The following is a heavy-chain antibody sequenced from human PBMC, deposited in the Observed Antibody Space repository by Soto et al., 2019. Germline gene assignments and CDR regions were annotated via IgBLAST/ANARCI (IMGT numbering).Heavy chain of an antibody. CDR2: IYPGDSDT. CDR1: GYIFTSYW. V-gene: IGHV5-51*01. CDR3: ARFTIYSRAADY. D-gene: IGHD2-15*01. Sequence: GESLKISCKGSGYIFTSYWIGWVLEMPGKGLEWMGIIYPGDSDTRYSPSFQGQVTISAGKSISTAYLQWSSLKASDTAMYYCARFTIYSRAADYWGQGTLVTVSS. J-gene: IGHJ4*02.